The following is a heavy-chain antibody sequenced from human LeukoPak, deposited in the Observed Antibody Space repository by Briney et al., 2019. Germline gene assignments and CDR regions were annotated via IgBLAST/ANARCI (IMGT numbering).Heavy chain of an antibody. CDR1: GGSFSGYC. CDR3: ARGLGEWLRFGRFDY. CDR2: INHSGST. J-gene: IGHJ4*02. V-gene: IGHV4-34*01. Sequence: SETLSLTCAVYGGSFSGYCWSWIRQPPGKGLEWIGEINHSGSTNYNPPLKSRVTISVDTSKNQFSLKLSSVTAADTAVYYCARGLGEWLRFGRFDYWGQGTLVTVSS. D-gene: IGHD5-12*01.